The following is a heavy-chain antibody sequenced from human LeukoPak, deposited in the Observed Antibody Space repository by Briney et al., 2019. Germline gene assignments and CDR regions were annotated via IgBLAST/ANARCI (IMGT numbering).Heavy chain of an antibody. CDR3: TRVGYSGYSTVVTPDWSDP. D-gene: IGHD5-12*01. CDR1: GGSLRGYY. CDR2: INHRGST. Sequence: SETLPLPCAVYGGSLRGYYWRWIRQPPGRALEWIGEINHRGSTNYSPSLESRVTISIDTSKNQFSLKRSSVTAACTAGYSSTRVGYSGYSTVVTPDWSDPWGQGTPVTVSS. J-gene: IGHJ5*02. V-gene: IGHV4-34*01.